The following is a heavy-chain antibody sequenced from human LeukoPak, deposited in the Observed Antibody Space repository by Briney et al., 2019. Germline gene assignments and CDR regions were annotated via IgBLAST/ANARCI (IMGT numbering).Heavy chain of an antibody. CDR2: INHSEST. Sequence: PSETLSLTCSVSGGSFSSYYWSWIRQPPGKGLEWIGEINHSESTNYNPSLKSRVTISVDTSKNQFSLKLSSVTAADTAVYYCARRLWFGGYYYGMDVWGQGTTVTVSS. J-gene: IGHJ6*02. V-gene: IGHV4-59*08. CDR3: ARRLWFGGYYYGMDV. D-gene: IGHD3-10*01. CDR1: GGSFSSYY.